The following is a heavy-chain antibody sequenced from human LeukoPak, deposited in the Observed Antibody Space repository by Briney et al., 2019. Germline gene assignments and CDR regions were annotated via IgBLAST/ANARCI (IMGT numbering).Heavy chain of an antibody. J-gene: IGHJ5*02. CDR2: IYHSGST. CDR1: GVSISSGGYS. CDR3: ARGWGQQLSRRFNWFDP. V-gene: IGHV4-30-2*01. Sequence: SETLSLTCAVSGVSISSGGYSWSWIRQPPGKGLEWIGYIYHSGSTYYNPSLKSRVTISVDRSKNQFSLKLSSVTAAGTAVYYCARGWGQQLSRRFNWFDPWGQGTLVTVSS. D-gene: IGHD6-13*01.